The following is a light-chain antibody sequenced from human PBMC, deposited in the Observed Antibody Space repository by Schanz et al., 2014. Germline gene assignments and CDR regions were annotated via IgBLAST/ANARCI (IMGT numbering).Light chain of an antibody. J-gene: IGLJ2*01. CDR3: SSYTRGTTLVV. V-gene: IGLV2-14*02. Sequence: QSALTQPASVSGSPGQSITISCTGSSSDVGSYNLVSWYQQHPGKAPKLMIYEGSKRPSGVPDRFSGSKSGNTASLTVSGLQAEDEADYYCSSYTRGTTLVVFGGGTQLTVL. CDR2: EGS. CDR1: SSDVGSYNL.